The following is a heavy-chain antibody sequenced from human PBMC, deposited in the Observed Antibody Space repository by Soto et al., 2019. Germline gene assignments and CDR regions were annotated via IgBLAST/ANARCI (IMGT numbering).Heavy chain of an antibody. CDR3: AKDLVGARAFDI. CDR1: GFTFSSYA. V-gene: IGHV3-23*01. J-gene: IGHJ3*02. CDR2: ISGSGGST. D-gene: IGHD1-26*01. Sequence: GSLRLSCAASGFTFSSYAMSWVRQAPGKGLEWVSAISGSGGSTYYADSVKGRFTISRDNSKNTLYLQMNSLRAEDTAVYYCAKDLVGARAFDIWGQGTMVTVSS.